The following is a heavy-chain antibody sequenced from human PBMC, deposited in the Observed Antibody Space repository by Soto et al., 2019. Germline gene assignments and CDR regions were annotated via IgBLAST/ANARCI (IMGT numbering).Heavy chain of an antibody. CDR3: ASDPPDFNSGFDF. CDR1: GDSVSNNRAT. CDR2: TYYRSKWIS. Sequence: SQTLSLTCAISGDSVSNNRATWNWIRQSPSGGLEWLGRTYYRSKWISDYAMSVKSRISINPDTSKNLISLHLNPVTPEDTAVYYCASDPPDFNSGFDFWGQGTPVTVSS. J-gene: IGHJ4*02. V-gene: IGHV6-1*01. D-gene: IGHD1-26*01.